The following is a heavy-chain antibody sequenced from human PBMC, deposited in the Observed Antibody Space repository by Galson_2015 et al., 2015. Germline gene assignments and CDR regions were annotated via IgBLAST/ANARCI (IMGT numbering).Heavy chain of an antibody. J-gene: IGHJ4*02. Sequence: SLRLSCAGSGFTFSNAWMNWVRQAPGKGLEWVGRIKSKSEGGTTDYTAPMKGRFTISRDDSKATVYLQMNSLKIEDTAVYFCATGDLVRGVGFDYWGQGTLVTVSS. CDR1: GFTFSNAW. V-gene: IGHV3-15*01. CDR3: ATGDLVRGVGFDY. D-gene: IGHD3-10*01. CDR2: IKSKSEGGTT.